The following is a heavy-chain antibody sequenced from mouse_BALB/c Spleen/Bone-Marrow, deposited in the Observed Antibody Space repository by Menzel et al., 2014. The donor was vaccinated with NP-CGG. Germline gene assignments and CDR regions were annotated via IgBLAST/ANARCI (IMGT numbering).Heavy chain of an antibody. D-gene: IGHD2-1*01. CDR2: ISSGGSYT. Sequence: EVKLEESGGGLVKPGGSLKLSCAASGFTFSSYIMPWVRQTPEKRLEWVATISSGGSYTYYPDSVKGRFAISRDNAKNTLYLQMRSLKSEDTAMYYCTRDGKGNYDYAMDYWGQGTSVTVSS. CDR3: TRDGKGNYDYAMDY. J-gene: IGHJ4*01. CDR1: GFTFSSYI. V-gene: IGHV5-6-4*01.